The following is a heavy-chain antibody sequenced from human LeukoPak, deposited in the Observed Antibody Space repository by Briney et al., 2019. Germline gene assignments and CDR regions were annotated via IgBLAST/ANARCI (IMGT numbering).Heavy chain of an antibody. J-gene: IGHJ1*01. CDR2: ISSSSSYI. CDR1: GFTFSSYS. CDR3: ARGSRVGYGDYSEYFQH. Sequence: GGSLRLSCAASGFTFSSYSMNWVRQAPGKGLEWVSSISSSSSYIYYADSVKGRSTISRDNAKNSLYLQMNSLRAEDTAVYYCARGSRVGYGDYSEYFQHWGQGTLVTVSS. D-gene: IGHD4-17*01. V-gene: IGHV3-21*01.